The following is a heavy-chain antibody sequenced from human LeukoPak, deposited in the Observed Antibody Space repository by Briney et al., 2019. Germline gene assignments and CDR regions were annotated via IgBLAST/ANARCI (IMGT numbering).Heavy chain of an antibody. CDR2: IYTSGST. D-gene: IGHD3-3*01. V-gene: IGHV4-61*02. Sequence: PSQTLSLTCNVSGGSISSGSYNWSWIRHPPGNGLEWSGRIYTSGSTNYNPSLKSRVTISVDTSKNQCSLRLSSVTAADTAVYYCARARTYSSLLEWFDYWGQGTLVTVSS. CDR3: ARARTYSSLLEWFDY. J-gene: IGHJ4*02. CDR1: GGSISSGSYN.